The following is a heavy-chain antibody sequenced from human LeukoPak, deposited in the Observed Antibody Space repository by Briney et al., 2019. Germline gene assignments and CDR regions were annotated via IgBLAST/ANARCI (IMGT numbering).Heavy chain of an antibody. CDR1: GGSISSGSYY. CDR3: ARHSGYSGYDG. J-gene: IGHJ4*02. V-gene: IGHV4-61*02. Sequence: SETLSLTCTVSGGSISSGSYYWSWIRQPAGKGLEWIGRIYTSGSTNYNPSLKSRVTISVDTSKNQFSLKLSSVTAADTAVYYCARHSGYSGYDGWGQGTLVTVSS. CDR2: IYTSGST. D-gene: IGHD5-12*01.